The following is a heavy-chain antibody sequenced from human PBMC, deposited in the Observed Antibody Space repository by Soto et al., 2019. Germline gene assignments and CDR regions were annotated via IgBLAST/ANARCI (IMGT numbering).Heavy chain of an antibody. D-gene: IGHD1-26*01. J-gene: IGHJ3*02. Sequence: PSETLSLTCTVSGGSISSYYWSWIRQPPGKGLEWIGYIYYSGSTNYNPSLKSRVTISVDTSKNQFSLKLSSVTAADTAVYYCARDDSGSYSGAFDIWGQGTMVTVSS. CDR1: GGSISSYY. CDR3: ARDDSGSYSGAFDI. CDR2: IYYSGST. V-gene: IGHV4-59*01.